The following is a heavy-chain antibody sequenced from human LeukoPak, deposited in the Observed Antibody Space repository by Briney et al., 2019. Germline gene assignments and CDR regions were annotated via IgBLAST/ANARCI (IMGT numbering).Heavy chain of an antibody. CDR1: GFTFSKYA. CDR3: AKDPKGTTVTTYWFVY. V-gene: IGHV3-23*01. Sequence: GGSLRLSCAASGFTFSKYAMTWARQAPGKGLEWVSGISGSGGNTYYAGSVKGRFTISRDNAKDTLFLQMNSLRAEDTAVYYCAKDPKGTTVTTYWFVYWGRGTLVTVSS. D-gene: IGHD4-17*01. CDR2: ISGSGGNT. J-gene: IGHJ4*02.